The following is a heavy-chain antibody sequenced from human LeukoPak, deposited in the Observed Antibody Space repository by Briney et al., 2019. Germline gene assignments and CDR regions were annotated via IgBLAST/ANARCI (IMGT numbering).Heavy chain of an antibody. D-gene: IGHD2-2*01. Sequence: PETLSLTCTVSGGSISSYYWSWIRQPPGKGLEWIGYIYYSGSTNYNPSLKSRVTISVDTSKNQFSLKLTSVTAADTAVYYCARGIRGSNYADAFDIWGQGTMVTVSS. V-gene: IGHV4-59*12. CDR2: IYYSGST. CDR3: ARGIRGSNYADAFDI. J-gene: IGHJ3*02. CDR1: GGSISSYY.